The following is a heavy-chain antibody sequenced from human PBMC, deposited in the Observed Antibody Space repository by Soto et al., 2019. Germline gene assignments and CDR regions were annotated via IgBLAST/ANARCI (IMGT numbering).Heavy chain of an antibody. CDR3: ARVSTSGNIVVVPYYYYYYMDV. Sequence: GGSLRLSCAASGFTFSNAWMNWVRQAPGKGLEWVGRIKSKTDGGTTDYAAPVKGRFTISRDDSKNTLYLQMNSLRAEDTAVYYCARVSTSGNIVVVPYYYYYYMDVWGKGTTVTVSS. CDR1: GFTFSNAW. J-gene: IGHJ6*03. CDR2: IKSKTDGGTT. D-gene: IGHD2-2*01. V-gene: IGHV3-15*07.